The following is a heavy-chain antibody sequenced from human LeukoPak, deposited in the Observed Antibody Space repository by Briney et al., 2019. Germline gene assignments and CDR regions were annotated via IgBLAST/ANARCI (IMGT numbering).Heavy chain of an antibody. J-gene: IGHJ4*02. CDR2: VYFGGSS. Sequence: SETLPLTCTVSGASISSGRNYWGWVRQSTGKGLEWIASVYFGGSSQYNPSLVSRAFISVDSSKNQVSLRLDSVTAADSAVYHCARHLSGTTTAHYFDLWGQGTLVTVSS. V-gene: IGHV4-39*01. CDR1: GASISSGRNY. D-gene: IGHD4-17*01. CDR3: ARHLSGTTTAHYFDL.